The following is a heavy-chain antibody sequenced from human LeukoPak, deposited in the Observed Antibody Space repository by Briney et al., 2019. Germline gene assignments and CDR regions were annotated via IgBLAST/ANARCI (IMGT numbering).Heavy chain of an antibody. D-gene: IGHD6-6*01. J-gene: IGHJ4*02. Sequence: PSETLSLTCTVSGGSISSSSYYWGWIRQPPAKGMEWIGSIYYSGSTYYNPSLKSRVTISVDTSKNQFSLKLSSVTAADTAVYYCARHEEQLVSPFDYWGQGTLVTVSS. V-gene: IGHV4-39*01. CDR3: ARHEEQLVSPFDY. CDR2: IYYSGST. CDR1: GGSISSSSYY.